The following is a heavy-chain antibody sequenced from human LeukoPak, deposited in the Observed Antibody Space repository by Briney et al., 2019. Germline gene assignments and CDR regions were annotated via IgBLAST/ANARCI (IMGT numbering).Heavy chain of an antibody. CDR1: GGTFSSYA. CDR2: IIPIFGTA. CDR3: ARVLRYFDWLLAAGAFDI. Sequence: ASVKVSCKASGGTFSSYAISWVRQAPGQGLEWMGGIIPIFGTANYAQKFQGRVTITADESTSIAYMELSSLRSEDTAVYYCARVLRYFDWLLAAGAFDIWGQGTMVTVSS. J-gene: IGHJ3*02. D-gene: IGHD3-9*01. V-gene: IGHV1-69*01.